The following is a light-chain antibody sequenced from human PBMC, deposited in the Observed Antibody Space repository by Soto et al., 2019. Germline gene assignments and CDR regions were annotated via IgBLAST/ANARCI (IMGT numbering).Light chain of an antibody. J-gene: IGKJ1*01. CDR1: QSISSW. V-gene: IGKV1-5*01. Sequence: IHRRQSPSTLSSSVVDIDPICCRASQSISSWLAWDQQKPGKAPKLLIYDASSLESGVRSRFSGSGSGTEFTLTLSRLQPDDFETYYSQQYNSYSTFGEGTKVDIK. CDR3: QQYNSYST. CDR2: DAS.